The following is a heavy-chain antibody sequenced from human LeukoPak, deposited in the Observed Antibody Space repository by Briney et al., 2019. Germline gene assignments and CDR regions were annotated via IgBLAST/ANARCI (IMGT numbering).Heavy chain of an antibody. Sequence: ASVKVSCKASGYTFSSYSIHWVRQAPGQTLEWLGWVNAGNGNSQYSQEFQGRVTITRDTSASIAYLELSSLRSEDMAVYYCAKEAGIAPAGPFFDSWGQGTLVTVSS. CDR1: GYTFSSYS. CDR2: VNAGNGNS. J-gene: IGHJ4*02. CDR3: AKEAGIAPAGPFFDS. V-gene: IGHV1-3*03. D-gene: IGHD6-13*01.